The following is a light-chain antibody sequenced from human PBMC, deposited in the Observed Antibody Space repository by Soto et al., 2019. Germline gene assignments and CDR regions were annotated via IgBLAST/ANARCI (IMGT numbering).Light chain of an antibody. J-gene: IGLJ1*01. V-gene: IGLV2-14*01. CDR1: SSDVGEYNY. CDR2: EVR. Sequence: QSVLTQPASVSGSPGQSITISCTGTSSDVGEYNYVSWYQHHPGKAPKLIIYEVRNRPSGVSNRFSGAKSGNTASLTISGLQAEDEADYYCSSYRTGSAFYVFGSGTKV. CDR3: SSYRTGSAFYV.